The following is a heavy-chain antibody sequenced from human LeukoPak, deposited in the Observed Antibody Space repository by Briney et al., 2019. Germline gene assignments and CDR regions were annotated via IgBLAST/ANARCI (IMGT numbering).Heavy chain of an antibody. V-gene: IGHV6-1*01. CDR1: GDSVSSNSAT. J-gene: IGHJ4*02. CDR3: AGTGSYFRY. CDR2: TYYRSKWYF. D-gene: IGHD1-26*01. Sequence: SQTLSLTCAISGDSVSSNSATWNWIRQSPSRGLEWLGGTYYRSKWYFDYGMSVKSRITINPDTSKNQFSLQLHSVTPDDTAVYFCAGTGSYFRYWDQGTLVTVSS.